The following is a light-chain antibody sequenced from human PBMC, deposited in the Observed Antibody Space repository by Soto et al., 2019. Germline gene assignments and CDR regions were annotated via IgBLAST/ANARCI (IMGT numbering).Light chain of an antibody. J-gene: IGKJ1*01. CDR1: QTISSW. CDR3: QQSHTSPPWT. CDR2: DAS. V-gene: IGKV1-5*01. Sequence: DIQMTQSPSTLSASVGDRVTITWRASQTISSWLAWYQQKPGKAPKLLIYDASSLESGVPSRFSGRGSGTQFTLTIGSLRPEDIATYFCQQSHTSPPWTFRQGTKVDIK.